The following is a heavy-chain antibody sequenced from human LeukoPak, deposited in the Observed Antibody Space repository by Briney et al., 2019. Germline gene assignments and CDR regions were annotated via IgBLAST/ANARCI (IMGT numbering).Heavy chain of an antibody. D-gene: IGHD5-12*01. CDR2: INHSGSI. CDR1: GGSFSGYY. Sequence: KPSETLSLTCAVYGGSFSGYYWSWIRQPPGKGLEWTGEINHSGSINYNPSLKSRVTISVDTSKNQFSLKLSSVTAADTAVYYCARSLREFNWFDPWGQGTLVTVSS. V-gene: IGHV4-34*01. CDR3: ARSLREFNWFDP. J-gene: IGHJ5*02.